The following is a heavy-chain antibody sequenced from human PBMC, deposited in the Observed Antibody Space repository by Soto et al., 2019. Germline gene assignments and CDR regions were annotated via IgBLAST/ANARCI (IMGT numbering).Heavy chain of an antibody. V-gene: IGHV1-18*01. Sequence: GASVKVSCKASGYTFTSYGISWVRQAPGQGLEWMGWISAYNGNTNYAQKLQGRVTMTTGTSTSTAYMELRSLRSDDTAVYYCARVGYSSGWYSGYYYYGMDVWGQGTTVTVSS. CDR2: ISAYNGNT. J-gene: IGHJ6*02. CDR1: GYTFTSYG. D-gene: IGHD6-19*01. CDR3: ARVGYSSGWYSGYYYYGMDV.